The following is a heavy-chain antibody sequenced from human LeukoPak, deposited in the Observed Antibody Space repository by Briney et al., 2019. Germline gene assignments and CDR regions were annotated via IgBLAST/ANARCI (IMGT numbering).Heavy chain of an antibody. Sequence: PGGSLRLSCAASGFIVSNNHMSWGRQAPGKGLEWVSLTYTDTSAYYADSVKGRFTISRDNSKNTLNLQMNSLRVEDTAVYYCARESWGPVGPWGQGTLVTVSS. CDR3: ARESWGPVGP. CDR1: GFIVSNNH. V-gene: IGHV3-66*02. D-gene: IGHD7-27*01. CDR2: TYTDTSA. J-gene: IGHJ5*02.